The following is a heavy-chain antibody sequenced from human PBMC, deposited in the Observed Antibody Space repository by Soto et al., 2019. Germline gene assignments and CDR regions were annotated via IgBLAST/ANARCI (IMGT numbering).Heavy chain of an antibody. Sequence: QVQLQESGPGLVKPSETLSLTCTVSGGSISPYYWSWIRQPPGKGLECIGYIHYRGSTNFNPSLKCRVTISVETSKNQYSRNLSSVTAAETAVYYCASAGTGYDDSRAFDIWGQGPMLTVSS. J-gene: IGHJ3*02. CDR2: IHYRGST. CDR1: GGSISPYY. D-gene: IGHD3-16*01. CDR3: ASAGTGYDDSRAFDI. V-gene: IGHV4-59*01.